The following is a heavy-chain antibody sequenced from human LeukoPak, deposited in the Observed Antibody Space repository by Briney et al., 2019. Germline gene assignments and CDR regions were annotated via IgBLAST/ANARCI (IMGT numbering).Heavy chain of an antibody. Sequence: GGSLRLSCAASGFTVSSSYMSWVRQAPGKGLEWVSVIYTGGNTYYADSVKGRFTISRDNSKNTLYLQMNSLRAEDTAVYYCAREWIDYYGSGSYYYYYYMDVWGKGTTVTVSS. CDR3: AREWIDYYGSGSYYYYYYMDV. CDR2: IYTGGNT. D-gene: IGHD3-10*01. J-gene: IGHJ6*03. CDR1: GFTVSSSY. V-gene: IGHV3-66*01.